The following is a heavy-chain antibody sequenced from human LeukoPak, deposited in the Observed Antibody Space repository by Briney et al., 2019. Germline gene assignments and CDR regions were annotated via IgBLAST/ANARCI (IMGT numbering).Heavy chain of an antibody. Sequence: ASVKVSCKASGYTFTSYYMHWVRQAPGQGLGWMGIINPSGGSTSYAQKFQGRVTMTRDTSTSTVYMELSSLRSEDTAVYYCARGMVRGVIIKPYYYYGMDVWGKGTTVTVSS. CDR2: INPSGGST. V-gene: IGHV1-46*01. CDR3: ARGMVRGVIIKPYYYYGMDV. J-gene: IGHJ6*04. CDR1: GYTFTSYY. D-gene: IGHD3-10*01.